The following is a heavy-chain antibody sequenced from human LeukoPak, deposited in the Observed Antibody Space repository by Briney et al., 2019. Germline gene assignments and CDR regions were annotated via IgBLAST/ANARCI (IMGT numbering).Heavy chain of an antibody. J-gene: IGHJ4*02. CDR3: ARRSYDGSGYYYVDY. Sequence: SETLSLTCTVSGGSISSSGYYWGWIRQPLGKGLEWIGSISSGGSTHYIPSLKSRVTISVDTSKNQFSLKLSSVTAADTAVYYCARRSYDGSGYYYVDYWGQGTLVTVSS. CDR2: ISSGGST. CDR1: GGSISSSGYY. V-gene: IGHV4-39*01. D-gene: IGHD3-22*01.